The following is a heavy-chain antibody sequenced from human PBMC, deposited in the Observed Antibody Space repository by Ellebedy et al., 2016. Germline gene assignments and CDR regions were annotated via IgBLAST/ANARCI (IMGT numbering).Heavy chain of an antibody. Sequence: GGSLRLXXAASGFTFSDYAMSWVRQVPGKGLEWVSSASGSGLSTYYADSVRGRFSISRDNSKNTLSLQMNSLRAEDTAVYYCARDGYDFWTGYYPHWFDPWGQGTLVTVSS. CDR2: ASGSGLST. D-gene: IGHD3-3*01. V-gene: IGHV3-23*01. J-gene: IGHJ5*02. CDR1: GFTFSDYA. CDR3: ARDGYDFWTGYYPHWFDP.